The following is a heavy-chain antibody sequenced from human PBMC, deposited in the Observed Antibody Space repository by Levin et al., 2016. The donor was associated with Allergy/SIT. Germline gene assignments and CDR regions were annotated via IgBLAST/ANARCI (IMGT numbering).Heavy chain of an antibody. CDR2: INPSGGST. CDR1: GYTFTSYY. CDR3: ARGSGVAATEYYFDY. Sequence: ASVKVSCKASGYTFTSYYMHWVRQAPGQGLEWMGIINPSGGSTSYAQKFQGRVTMTRDTSTSTVYMELSSLRSEDTAVYYCARGSGVAATEYYFDYWGQGTLVTVSS. V-gene: IGHV1-46*01. D-gene: IGHD2-15*01. J-gene: IGHJ4*02.